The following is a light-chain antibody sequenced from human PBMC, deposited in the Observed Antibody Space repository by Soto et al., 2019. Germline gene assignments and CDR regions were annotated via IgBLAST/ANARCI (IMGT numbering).Light chain of an antibody. CDR1: QSISSR. CDR3: QQYNSCT. CDR2: DAS. V-gene: IGKV1-5*01. J-gene: IGKJ1*01. Sequence: DIQMTQSPSTLSASVGDRVTITCRASQSISSRLAWYQQKPGKAPKLLIYDASSLESGVPSRFSGSGSGTEFTLTISSLQPDDFATYYCQQYNSCTFGQGTKVDIK.